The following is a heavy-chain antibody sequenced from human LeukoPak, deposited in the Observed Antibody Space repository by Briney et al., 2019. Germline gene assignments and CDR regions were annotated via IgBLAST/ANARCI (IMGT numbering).Heavy chain of an antibody. CDR1: GFTFSDHY. CDR2: ISISSSYI. D-gene: IGHD6-13*01. CDR3: ARARLALQQLVRFAYYYMDV. Sequence: KPGGSLRLSCAASGFTFSDHYMDWARQAPGKGLEWVSFISISSSYIYYADSLTGRFTISRDNAKNSLYLQMNSLRAEDTAVYYCARARLALQQLVRFAYYYMDVWGKGTTVTISS. J-gene: IGHJ6*03. V-gene: IGHV3-21*01.